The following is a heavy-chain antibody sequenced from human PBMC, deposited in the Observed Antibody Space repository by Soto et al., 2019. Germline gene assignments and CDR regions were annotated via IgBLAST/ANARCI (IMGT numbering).Heavy chain of an antibody. CDR3: ARGGGSGWRTSAEYFQH. Sequence: GGSLRLSCAASGFTFSSYSMNWVRQAPGKGLEWVSSISSSSSYIYYADSVKGRFTISRDNAKNSLYLQMNSLRAEDTAVYYCARGGGSGWRTSAEYFQHWGQGTLVTVSS. V-gene: IGHV3-21*01. J-gene: IGHJ1*01. CDR2: ISSSSSYI. CDR1: GFTFSSYS. D-gene: IGHD6-19*01.